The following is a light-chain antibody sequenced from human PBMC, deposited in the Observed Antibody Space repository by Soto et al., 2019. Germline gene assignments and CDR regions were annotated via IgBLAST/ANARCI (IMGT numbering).Light chain of an antibody. Sequence: QSVLTQPPSVSAAPGQRVTISCSGSSSNIGGNSVSWYQQLPGTAPKLLIYDDDKRPSGIPDRFSGSKSGTSATLGITGFQTGDEADYYCGSWDSSLSAYVFGTGTRSP. CDR1: SSNIGGNS. V-gene: IGLV1-51*01. CDR3: GSWDSSLSAYV. CDR2: DDD. J-gene: IGLJ1*01.